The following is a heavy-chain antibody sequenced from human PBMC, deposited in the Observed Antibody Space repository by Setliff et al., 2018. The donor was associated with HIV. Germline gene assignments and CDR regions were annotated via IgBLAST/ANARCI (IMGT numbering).Heavy chain of an antibody. Sequence: KTSETLSLTCFVSGVSISGHFWGWIRQPPGKGLEWIGYIYTSGTTEYNPSLGSRVTISVDTSRDQFSLNLRSVTAADTALYFCARLIHTGLLYFDYWGLGMLVTVSS. CDR2: IYTSGTT. CDR1: GVSISGHF. J-gene: IGHJ4*02. CDR3: ARLIHTGLLYFDY. V-gene: IGHV4-4*09. D-gene: IGHD2-8*02.